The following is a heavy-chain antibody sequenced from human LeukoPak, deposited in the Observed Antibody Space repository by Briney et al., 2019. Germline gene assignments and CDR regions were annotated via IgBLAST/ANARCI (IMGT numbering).Heavy chain of an antibody. CDR3: ARESIYSYGMDV. J-gene: IGHJ6*02. V-gene: IGHV4-59*01. CDR2: IYYSGST. Sequence: SETLSLTCTVSGGSISSYYWSWIRQPPGKGLEWIGYIYYSGSTNYNPSLKSRVTISVDTSKNQFSLKLSSVTAADTAVYYCARESIYSYGMDVWGQGTTVTVSS. CDR1: GGSISSYY.